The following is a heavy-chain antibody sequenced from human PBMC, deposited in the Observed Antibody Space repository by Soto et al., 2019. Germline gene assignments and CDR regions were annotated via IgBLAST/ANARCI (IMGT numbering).Heavy chain of an antibody. CDR2: TYYRSKWYN. CDR1: GDSVSSNSAA. D-gene: IGHD1-26*01. V-gene: IGHV6-1*01. J-gene: IGHJ6*02. CDR3: ARDRVGGELGYYYYGMDV. Sequence: SQTLSLTCAISGDSVSSNSAAWNWIRQSPSRGLEWLGRTYYRSKWYNDYAVSVKSRITINPDTSENQFSLQLNSVTPEDTAVYYCARDRVGGELGYYYYGMDVWGQGTTVTVSS.